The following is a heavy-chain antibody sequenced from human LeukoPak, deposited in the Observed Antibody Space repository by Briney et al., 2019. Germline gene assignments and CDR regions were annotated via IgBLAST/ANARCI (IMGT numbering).Heavy chain of an antibody. CDR3: ARLSSVDY. J-gene: IGHJ4*02. CDR2: INPSSGGT. D-gene: IGHD2-15*01. CDR1: GYTFTASY. V-gene: IGHV1-2*02. Sequence: ASVKVSCKASGYTFTASYIHWVRQAPGQGLEWMGWINPSSGGTNFAQKFQGRVTITRDTSISTAYMELSGLRSDDTAVYYCARLSSVDYWGQGTLVTVSS.